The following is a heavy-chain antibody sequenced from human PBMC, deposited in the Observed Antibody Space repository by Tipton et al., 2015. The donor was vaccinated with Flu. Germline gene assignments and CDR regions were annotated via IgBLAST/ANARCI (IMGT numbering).Heavy chain of an antibody. D-gene: IGHD2-2*01. Sequence: GSLRLSCAGSGFTFGSHSMNWVRQAPGKGLEWVSSISTSSSYIYYADSVKGRFTISRDNARNSLYLQMNSLRAEDTALYYCARDFLFSNTPDYWGQGTLVTVSS. CDR1: GFTFGSHS. CDR2: ISTSSSYI. CDR3: ARDFLFSNTPDY. V-gene: IGHV3-21*01. J-gene: IGHJ4*02.